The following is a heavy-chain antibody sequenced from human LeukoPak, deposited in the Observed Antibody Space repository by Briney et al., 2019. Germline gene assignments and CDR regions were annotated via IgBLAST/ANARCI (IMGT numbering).Heavy chain of an antibody. V-gene: IGHV7-4-1*02. D-gene: IGHD6-13*01. Sequence: ASVKVSCKASGYTFTSYAMNWVRQAPGQGLEWMGWINTNTGNPTYAQGFTGRFFFSLDTSVSTAYLQISSLKAEDTAVYYCARVQHPPPPRIAAAADAFDIWGQGTMVTVSS. CDR1: GYTFTSYA. CDR3: ARVQHPPPPRIAAAADAFDI. CDR2: INTNTGNP. J-gene: IGHJ3*02.